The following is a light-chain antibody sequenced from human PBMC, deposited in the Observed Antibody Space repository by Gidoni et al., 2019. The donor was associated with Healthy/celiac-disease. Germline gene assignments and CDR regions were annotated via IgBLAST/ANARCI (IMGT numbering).Light chain of an antibody. J-gene: IGKJ1*01. V-gene: IGKV3-11*01. CDR2: DAS. CDR1: QSVSSY. CDR3: QQRSNWPPAT. Sequence: EIVLTQSPATLSLSPGERATLSCRASQSVSSYLAWYQQKPGQAPRLLIYDASNRATCIPARFSGSGSGTDFTLTISSLEPEDFAVYYCQQRSNWPPATFXXXTKVEIK.